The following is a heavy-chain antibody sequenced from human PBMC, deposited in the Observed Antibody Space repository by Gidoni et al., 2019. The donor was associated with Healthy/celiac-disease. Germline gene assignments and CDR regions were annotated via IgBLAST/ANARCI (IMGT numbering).Heavy chain of an antibody. Sequence: QVQLVQSGAEVQKPGSSVKVSCKASGGTFSSYALSWVRQAPGQGLEGMGGIIPIFGTANYAQKFQGRVTITADESTSTAYMELSSLRSEDTAVYYCASPGAGQLVPWDYYYMDVWGKGTTVTVSS. CDR3: ASPGAGQLVPWDYYYMDV. V-gene: IGHV1-69*01. J-gene: IGHJ6*03. CDR1: GGTFSSYA. CDR2: IIPIFGTA. D-gene: IGHD6-6*01.